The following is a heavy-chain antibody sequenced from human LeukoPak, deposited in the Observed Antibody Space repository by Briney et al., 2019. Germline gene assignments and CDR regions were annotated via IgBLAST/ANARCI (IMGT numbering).Heavy chain of an antibody. CDR2: IYYSGST. Sequence: PSETLSLTCTVSGGSVSSGSYYWSWIRQPPGKGLEWIGYIYYSGSTNYNPSLKSRVTISADTSKNQFSLELSSVTAADTAVYYCARAWDYYDSSGDHIHFDYWGQGTLVTVSS. V-gene: IGHV4-61*01. J-gene: IGHJ4*02. D-gene: IGHD3-22*01. CDR1: GGSVSSGSYY. CDR3: ARAWDYYDSSGDHIHFDY.